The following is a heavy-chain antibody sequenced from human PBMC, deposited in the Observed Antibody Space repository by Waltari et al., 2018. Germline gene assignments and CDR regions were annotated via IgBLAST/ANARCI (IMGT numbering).Heavy chain of an antibody. CDR3: ARRGGLTGYSRGLLGY. Sequence: QVQLVQSGAEVKEPGASVRVSCKASGYTFTTYDIMWVRQATGRGLEWMGWMNPPTVNTGFAQKFQGRLAMTTDISRSTAYLEIRDLRSEDSAIYYCARRGGLTGYSRGLLGYWGQGTLVTVSS. J-gene: IGHJ4*02. V-gene: IGHV1-8*01. CDR1: GYTFTTYD. CDR2: MNPPTVNT. D-gene: IGHD4-4*01.